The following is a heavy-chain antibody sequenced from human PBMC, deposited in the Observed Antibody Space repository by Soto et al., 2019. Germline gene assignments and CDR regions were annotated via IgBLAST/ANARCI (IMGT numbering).Heavy chain of an antibody. V-gene: IGHV1-69*12. CDR2: IIPVYNTP. CDR3: ARDRYYDGSDLLFESGY. Sequence: QVHLVQSGAEVKIPGSSVKVSCKASGGTFNSYGITWVRQAPGQGLEWMGGIIPVYNTPKYALKFQGRVTITADESTSTSYMELRGLTSEDTAYYYCARDRYYDGSDLLFESGYWGQGTLVTVSS. D-gene: IGHD3-22*01. J-gene: IGHJ4*02. CDR1: GGTFNSYG.